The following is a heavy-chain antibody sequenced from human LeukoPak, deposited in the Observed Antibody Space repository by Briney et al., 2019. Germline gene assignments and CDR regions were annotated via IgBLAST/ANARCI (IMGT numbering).Heavy chain of an antibody. CDR1: GYTFTSYA. V-gene: IGHV1-3*01. D-gene: IGHD3-10*01. CDR2: INAGNGNT. CDR3: ARGRPITMVRGVIGPFDI. J-gene: IGHJ3*02. Sequence: ASVKVCCKASGYTFTSYAMHWVRQAPGQRLEWMGWINAGNGNTKYSQKFQGRVTITRDTSASTAYMELNSLRSEDTAVYYCARGRPITMVRGVIGPFDIWGQGTMVTVSS.